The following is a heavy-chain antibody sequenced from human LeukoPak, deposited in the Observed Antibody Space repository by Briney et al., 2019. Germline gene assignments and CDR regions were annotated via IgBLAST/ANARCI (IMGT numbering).Heavy chain of an antibody. CDR2: ISSSGSTI. J-gene: IGHJ6*02. CDR3: ARGGGFGYSYGSGDGMDV. CDR1: GFTFSDYY. Sequence: GGSLGLSCAASGFTFSDYYMSWIRQAPGKGLEWVSYISSSGSTIYYADSVKGRFTISRDNAKNSLYLQMNSLRAEDTAVCYCARGGGFGYSYGSGDGMDVWGQGTTVTVSS. D-gene: IGHD5-18*01. V-gene: IGHV3-11*01.